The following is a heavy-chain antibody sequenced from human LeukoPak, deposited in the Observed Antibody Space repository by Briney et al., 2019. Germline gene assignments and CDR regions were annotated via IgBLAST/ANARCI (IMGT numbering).Heavy chain of an antibody. CDR3: ARGSGMTTSLYYYGMDV. J-gene: IGHJ6*02. CDR2: INHSGST. V-gene: IGHV4-34*01. D-gene: IGHD4-11*01. Sequence: PSETLSLTCAVYGGSFSGYYWSWTRQPPGKGLEWIGEINHSGSTNYNPSLKSRVTISVDTSKNQFSLKLSSVTAADTAVYYCARGSGMTTSLYYYGMDVWGQGTTVTVSS. CDR1: GGSFSGYY.